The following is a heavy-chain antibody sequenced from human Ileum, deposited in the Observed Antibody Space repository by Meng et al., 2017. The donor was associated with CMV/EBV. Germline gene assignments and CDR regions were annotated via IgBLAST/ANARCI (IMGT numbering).Heavy chain of an antibody. Sequence: GGSLRLSCAASGFTFSNAWMSWVRQAPGKGLEWVGRIKSKTDGGTTDYAAPVKGRFTISRDDSKNTLYLQMNSLKTEDTAVYYCTTDNFGVVTSSHDYWGQGTLVTFSS. J-gene: IGHJ4*02. CDR3: TTDNFGVVTSSHDY. V-gene: IGHV3-15*01. D-gene: IGHD3-3*01. CDR2: IKSKTDGGTT. CDR1: GFTFSNAW.